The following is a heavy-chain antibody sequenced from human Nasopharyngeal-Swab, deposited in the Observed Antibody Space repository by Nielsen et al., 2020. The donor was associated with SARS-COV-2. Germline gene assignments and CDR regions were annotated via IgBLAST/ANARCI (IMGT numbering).Heavy chain of an antibody. CDR3: AHRPHVAVAGWGHNFFDY. D-gene: IGHD6-19*01. CDR2: IYWNDDK. CDR1: GFSLSTSGVG. J-gene: IGHJ4*02. V-gene: IGHV2-5*01. Sequence: SGPTLVKPTQTLTLTCTFSGFSLSTSGVGVGWIRQPPGKALEWLALIYWNDDKRYSPSLKSRLTITKDTSKNQVVLTMTNMDPVDTATYYCAHRPHVAVAGWGHNFFDYWGQGTLVTVSS.